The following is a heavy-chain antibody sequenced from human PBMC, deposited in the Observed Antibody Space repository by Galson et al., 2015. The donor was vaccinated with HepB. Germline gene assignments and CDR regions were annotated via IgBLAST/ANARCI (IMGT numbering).Heavy chain of an antibody. D-gene: IGHD2-21*01. V-gene: IGHV3-7*03. Sequence: SLRLSCAASGFTFSSYWMSWVRQAPGKGLEWVANIKQDGSEKYYVDSVKGRFTISRDNAKNSLYLQMNSLRAEDTAVYYCAREGGGEPYNWFDPWGQGTLVTVSS. CDR3: AREGGGEPYNWFDP. CDR1: GFTFSSYW. J-gene: IGHJ5*02. CDR2: IKQDGSEK.